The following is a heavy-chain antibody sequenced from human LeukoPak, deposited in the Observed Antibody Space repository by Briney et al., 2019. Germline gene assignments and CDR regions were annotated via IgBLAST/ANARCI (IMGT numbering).Heavy chain of an antibody. CDR2: ISGSGDRT. V-gene: IGHV3-23*01. CDR1: GFTFSSYA. CDR3: ARGPSVGSGWSPDY. D-gene: IGHD6-19*01. J-gene: IGHJ4*02. Sequence: GGSLRLSCAASGFTFSSYAMSWVRQAPGKGLEWVSTISGSGDRTYYADSVKGRFTISRDNAKNSLYLQMNSLRAEDTAVYYCARGPSVGSGWSPDYWGQGTLVTVSS.